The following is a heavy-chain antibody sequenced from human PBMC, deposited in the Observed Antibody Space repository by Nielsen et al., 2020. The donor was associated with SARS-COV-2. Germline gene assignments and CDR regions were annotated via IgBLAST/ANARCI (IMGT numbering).Heavy chain of an antibody. CDR2: INHSGST. D-gene: IGHD6-19*01. J-gene: IGHJ5*02. V-gene: IGHV4-34*01. CDR3: GTPPCSGWHCGS. Sequence: SETLSLTCAVYGGSFSGYYWSWIRQPPGKGLEWIGEINHSGSTNYNPSLKSRVAISMEKSKNQFSLKLSSVTAADTAVYYCGTPPCSGWHCGSWGQGTLVTVSS. CDR1: GGSFSGYY.